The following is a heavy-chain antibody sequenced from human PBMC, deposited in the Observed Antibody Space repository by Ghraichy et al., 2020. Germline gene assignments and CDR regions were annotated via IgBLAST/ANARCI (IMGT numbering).Heavy chain of an antibody. CDR2: ISYDGSNE. D-gene: IGHD2-15*01. CDR3: SKDGGYCSGGDDCYSPGY. CDR1: GFTFSSFG. Sequence: GGSLRLSCAASGFTFSSFGIHWVRQAPGKGLEWVAVISYDGSNEYYADSVKGRFTISRDNSKNTLFLQMNGLRAEDTAVYYCSKDGGYCSGGDDCYSPGYWGQGTLVTVSS. J-gene: IGHJ4*02. V-gene: IGHV3-30*18.